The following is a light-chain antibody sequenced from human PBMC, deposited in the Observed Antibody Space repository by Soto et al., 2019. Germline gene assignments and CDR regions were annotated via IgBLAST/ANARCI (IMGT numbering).Light chain of an antibody. V-gene: IGKV3-20*01. CDR2: GVS. J-gene: IGKJ1*01. CDR3: QHYGYPQWT. Sequence: EILLTQSPFTLSLSSVEIATLSWKASQSGSDSYLAWYQQKPGQPPRLLIYGVSSRAYGIPDRFSGSGSGTDFTLTISRLEPEDFAVYYCQHYGYPQWTFGQGTKVDIK. CDR1: QSGSDSY.